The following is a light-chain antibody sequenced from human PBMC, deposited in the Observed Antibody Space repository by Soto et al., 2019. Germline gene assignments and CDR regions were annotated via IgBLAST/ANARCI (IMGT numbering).Light chain of an antibody. CDR1: SSNIGSNT. J-gene: IGLJ1*01. Sequence: QSVLTQPPSASGTPGQRVTISCSGSSSNIGSNTVNWYQQLPGTAPKLLIYSHNQRPSGVPDRFSVSKSGTSASLAISGLQSEDEADYYCATWDDSLDGDVFGTGTKLTVL. CDR3: ATWDDSLDGDV. V-gene: IGLV1-44*01. CDR2: SHN.